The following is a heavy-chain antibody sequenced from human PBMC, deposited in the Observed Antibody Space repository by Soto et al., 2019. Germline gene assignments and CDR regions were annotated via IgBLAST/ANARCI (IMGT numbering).Heavy chain of an antibody. CDR3: ARLGLDLDFDH. J-gene: IGHJ4*02. V-gene: IGHV1-69*01. CDR2: IIPVTGTA. Sequence: QVPLVQSGPEVKKPGSSLKVSCKSYGDSFSRFAVSWVRQAPGEGLEWMGGIIPVTGTANYIDKFRGRLTITADESSSTVYMELSSLRSEDTAVYYCARLGLDLDFDHWGQGTLVTVSS. CDR1: GDSFSRFA.